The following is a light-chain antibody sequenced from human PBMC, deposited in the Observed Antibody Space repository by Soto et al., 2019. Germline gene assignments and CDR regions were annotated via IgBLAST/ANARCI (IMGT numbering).Light chain of an antibody. CDR3: QQYGSSPLT. CDR2: GAS. J-gene: IGKJ4*01. V-gene: IGKV3-20*01. CDR1: QSVSSSY. Sequence: EMVLTQSPGTLSLSPRERATLSCTASQSVSSSYLAWYQQKPGQAPRLLIYGASSTATGIPDRFRGSGSGTDFTLTISRLEPQDCAVYYCQQYGSSPLTFGGGTKVEIK.